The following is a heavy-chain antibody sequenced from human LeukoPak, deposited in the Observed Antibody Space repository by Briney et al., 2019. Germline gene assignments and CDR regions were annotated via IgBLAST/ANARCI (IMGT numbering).Heavy chain of an antibody. J-gene: IGHJ4*02. Sequence: GGALRLSRAASGVXRSNNYMGWVRQAPGKGVGWVSIIYNGGNIVYADSVKGRFTISSDDSENTLYLQMINLRGEDTAIYYCARHQPKPSAGKYYFDYWGQGALVTVSS. CDR3: ARHQPKPSAGKYYFDY. D-gene: IGHD6-13*01. V-gene: IGHV3-53*01. CDR2: IYNGGNI. CDR1: GVXRSNNY.